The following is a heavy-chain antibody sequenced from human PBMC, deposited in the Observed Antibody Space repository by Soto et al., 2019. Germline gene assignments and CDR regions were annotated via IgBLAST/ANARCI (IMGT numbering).Heavy chain of an antibody. CDR1: GFTFSSYA. V-gene: IGHV3-30-3*01. Sequence: QVQLVESGGGVVQPGRSLRLSCAASGFTFSSYAMHWVRQAPGKGLEWVAVISYDGSNKYYADSVKGRFTISRDNSKNTLYLQMNSLRAEDTAVYYCARDGYCSSTSCYKVGPQDGDYYGMDVWGQGTTVTVSS. D-gene: IGHD2-2*02. CDR2: ISYDGSNK. CDR3: ARDGYCSSTSCYKVGPQDGDYYGMDV. J-gene: IGHJ6*02.